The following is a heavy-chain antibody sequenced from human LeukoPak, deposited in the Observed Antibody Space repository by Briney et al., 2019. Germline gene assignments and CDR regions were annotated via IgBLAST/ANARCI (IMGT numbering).Heavy chain of an antibody. CDR2: IIPIFGTA. CDR3: ARAPYSSYDAFDI. Sequence: ASVTVSCKASGGTFSSYAISWVRQAPGQGLEWMGGIIPIFGTANYAQKFQGRVTITADKSTSTAYMELSSLRSEDTAVYYCARAPYSSYDAFDIWGQGTMVTVSS. CDR1: GGTFSSYA. V-gene: IGHV1-69*06. J-gene: IGHJ3*02. D-gene: IGHD4-11*01.